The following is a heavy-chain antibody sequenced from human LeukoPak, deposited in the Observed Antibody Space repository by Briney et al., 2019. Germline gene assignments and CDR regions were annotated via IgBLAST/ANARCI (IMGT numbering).Heavy chain of an antibody. CDR3: AKDLRITIIVVVKAPTEFDY. J-gene: IGHJ4*02. D-gene: IGHD3-22*01. Sequence: GGSLRLSCAASGFAFSRYWMHWVRQAPGKGLVWVSRVNGDGSTTTYADSVKGRFTISRDNAKNTLYLQMNSLRAEDTAVYYCAKDLRITIIVVVKAPTEFDYWGQGTLVTVSS. CDR1: GFAFSRYW. CDR2: VNGDGSTT. V-gene: IGHV3-74*01.